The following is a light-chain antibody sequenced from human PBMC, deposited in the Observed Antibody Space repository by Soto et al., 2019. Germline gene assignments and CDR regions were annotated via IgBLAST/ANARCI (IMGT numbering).Light chain of an antibody. CDR2: AAS. CDR1: QGISSW. V-gene: IGKV1-12*01. CDR3: QQANSFPFT. Sequence: DIQMTQSPSSVSASVGDRVTITCRASQGISSWLAWYQQKQGKAPRILIYAASNLQSGVPSRFSGSGSVTFLTLTISSLQPEDFASYYCQQANSFPFTFGQGTKVEIK. J-gene: IGKJ2*01.